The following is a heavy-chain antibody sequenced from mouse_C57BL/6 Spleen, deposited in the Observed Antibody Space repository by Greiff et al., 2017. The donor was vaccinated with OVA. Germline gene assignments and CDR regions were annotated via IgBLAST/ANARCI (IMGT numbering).Heavy chain of an antibody. CDR3: AREGDYDPYAMDY. D-gene: IGHD2-4*01. CDR1: GFTFSSYA. V-gene: IGHV5-4*01. Sequence: EVQLQESGGGLVKPGGSLKLSCAASGFTFSSYAMSWVRQTPEKRLEWVATISDGGSYTYYPDNVKGRFTISRDNAKNNLYLQMSHLKSEDTAMDYCAREGDYDPYAMDYWGQGTSVTVSS. CDR2: ISDGGSYT. J-gene: IGHJ4*01.